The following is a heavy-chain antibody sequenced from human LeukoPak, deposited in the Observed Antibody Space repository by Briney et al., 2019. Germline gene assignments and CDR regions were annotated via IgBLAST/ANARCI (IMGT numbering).Heavy chain of an antibody. D-gene: IGHD5-18*01. CDR3: ARLGREWVDTAMKKDDGGSYYYYYYMDV. CDR2: IYPGDSDT. Sequence: GESLKISCKDSGYSFTSYWIGWVRQMPGKGLEWMGIIYPGDSDTRYSPSFQGQVTISADKSISTAYLQWSSLKASDTAMYYCARLGREWVDTAMKKDDGGSYYYYYYMDVWGKGTTVTISS. V-gene: IGHV5-51*01. CDR1: GYSFTSYW. J-gene: IGHJ6*03.